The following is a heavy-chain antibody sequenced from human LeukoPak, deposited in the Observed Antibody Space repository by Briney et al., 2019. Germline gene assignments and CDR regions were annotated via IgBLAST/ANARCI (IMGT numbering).Heavy chain of an antibody. D-gene: IGHD1-26*01. V-gene: IGHV4-38-2*02. CDR1: GYSISSGYY. CDR2: IYHSGST. Sequence: TPSETLSLTCTVSGYSISSGYYWGWIRQPPGKGLEWIGSIYHSGSTYYNPSLKSRVTISVDTSKNQFSLKLSSVTAADTAVYFCASPNGTVGAYSAFDIWGQGTMVTVSS. J-gene: IGHJ3*02. CDR3: ASPNGTVGAYSAFDI.